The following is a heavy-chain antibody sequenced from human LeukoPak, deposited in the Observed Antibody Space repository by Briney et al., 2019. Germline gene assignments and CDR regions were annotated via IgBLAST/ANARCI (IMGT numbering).Heavy chain of an antibody. CDR2: IYYSGST. CDR3: AKSLGTYYYDSSGYPHPANWFDP. Sequence: SETLSLTCTVSGGSISSYYWNWIRQPPGKGLEWIGYIYYSGSTSYNPSLKSRVTISVDTSKNQFSLKLSSVTAADTAVYYCAKSLGTYYYDSSGYPHPANWFDPWGQGTLVTVSS. V-gene: IGHV4-59*08. CDR1: GGSISSYY. J-gene: IGHJ5*02. D-gene: IGHD3-22*01.